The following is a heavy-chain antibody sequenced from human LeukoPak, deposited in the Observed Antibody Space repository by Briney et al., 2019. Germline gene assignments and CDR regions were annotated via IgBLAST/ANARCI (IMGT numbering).Heavy chain of an antibody. V-gene: IGHV4-39*01. Sequence: PSETLPLTCTVSGGSISSSSYYWGWIRQPPGKGLEWIGSIYYSGSTYYNPSLKSRVTISVDTSKNQFSLKLSSVTAADTAVYYCARHVEQQLVLDYWGQGTLVTVSS. J-gene: IGHJ4*02. CDR1: GGSISSSSYY. CDR2: IYYSGST. CDR3: ARHVEQQLVLDY. D-gene: IGHD6-13*01.